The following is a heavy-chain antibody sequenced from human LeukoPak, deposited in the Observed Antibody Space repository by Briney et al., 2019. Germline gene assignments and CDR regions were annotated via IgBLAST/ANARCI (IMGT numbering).Heavy chain of an antibody. Sequence: SETLSLTCTVSGVSISSGSHHWGWFRQSPGKGLEWIGSIYYSRTTYCNPSLNSRVTISVVTSKNQFSLQLNSVTAADTAVYYCVRHDGRSGGTMGALDSWGQGSLVTVSS. J-gene: IGHJ4*02. V-gene: IGHV4-39*01. CDR1: GVSISSGSHH. D-gene: IGHD4-23*01. CDR2: IYYSRTT. CDR3: VRHDGRSGGTMGALDS.